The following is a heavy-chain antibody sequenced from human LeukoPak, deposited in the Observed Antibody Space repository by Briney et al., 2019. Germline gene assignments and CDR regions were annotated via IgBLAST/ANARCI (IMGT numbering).Heavy chain of an antibody. CDR2: TAPANSYP. V-gene: IGHV5-10-1*01. D-gene: IGHD1-1*01. Sequence: VESIQLHCKCSGYCFTSNWLSWVRQMPGKGLEGRGGTAPANSYPTNRRTFQGHVTIPADKSISTAYLQWSSLKASDTAMYYCARQAEGTWFDPWGQGTLVTVSS. CDR3: ARQAEGTWFDP. CDR1: GYCFTSNW. J-gene: IGHJ5*02.